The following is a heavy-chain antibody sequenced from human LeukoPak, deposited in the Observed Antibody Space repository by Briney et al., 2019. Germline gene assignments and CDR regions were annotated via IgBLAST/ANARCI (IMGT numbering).Heavy chain of an antibody. CDR1: GFTFDDYA. V-gene: IGHV3-9*01. D-gene: IGHD7-27*01. CDR2: ISWKSGSI. CDR3: ARVQSYWGWGNDAFDI. J-gene: IGHJ3*02. Sequence: GGSLRLSCAASGFTFDDYAMHWVRQAPGKGLEWVSGISWKSGSIGYVDSVKGRFTISRDNAKNSLHLQMNSLRAEDTAVYYCARVQSYWGWGNDAFDIWGQGTMVTVSS.